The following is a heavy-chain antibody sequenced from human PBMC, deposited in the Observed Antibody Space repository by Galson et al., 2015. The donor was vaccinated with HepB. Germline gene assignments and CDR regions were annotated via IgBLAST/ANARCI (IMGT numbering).Heavy chain of an antibody. CDR2: ISGSGT. CDR3: AKSFQSGTNAFDY. D-gene: IGHD1-14*01. V-gene: IGHV3-23*01. J-gene: IGHJ4*02. Sequence: SLRLSCAASGFTFNSYAMSWVRQAPGMGLEWVSTISGSGTYYADSVKGRFTISRDNSKNTVFLQMYSLRGEDTAIYFCAKSFQSGTNAFDYLGQGTLVTVSS. CDR1: GFTFNSYA.